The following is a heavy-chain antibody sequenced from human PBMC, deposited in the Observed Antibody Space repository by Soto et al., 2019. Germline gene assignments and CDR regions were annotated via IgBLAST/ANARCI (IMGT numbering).Heavy chain of an antibody. D-gene: IGHD5-12*01. J-gene: IGHJ4*02. Sequence: QVQLQESGPGLVKPSQTLSLTCTVSGVSVSSGGYYWSWIRQHPGKGLEWIGYIYYTGRTYYNPSLETRVTISVDTSKNQFSLKLTSVTAADTAVYFCARVGTGYDEGSDDWGQGTLVTVSS. V-gene: IGHV4-31*03. CDR1: GVSVSSGGYY. CDR3: ARVGTGYDEGSDD. CDR2: IYYTGRT.